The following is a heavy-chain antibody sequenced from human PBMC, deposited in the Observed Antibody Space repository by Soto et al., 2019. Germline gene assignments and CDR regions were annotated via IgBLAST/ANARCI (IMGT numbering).Heavy chain of an antibody. J-gene: IGHJ6*02. CDR2: IIPILGST. CDR3: AMSDGPYFYYGIDD. D-gene: IGHD2-21*01. Sequence: QVQVEQSGAEVKKPGSSLKVSCKTSGGPFSSQAFNWVRQARGHGLEWMGGIIPILGSTTYAQKFQDRVTFTAAASTSTGYMELRSMRSEDTATYFCAMSDGPYFYYGIDDWGRGTTVTVSS. V-gene: IGHV1-69*01. CDR1: GGPFSSQA.